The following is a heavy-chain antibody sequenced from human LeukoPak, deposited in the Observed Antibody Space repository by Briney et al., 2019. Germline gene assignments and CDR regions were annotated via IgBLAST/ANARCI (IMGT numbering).Heavy chain of an antibody. CDR2: INPTGDST. J-gene: IGHJ5*02. Sequence: ASVKVSCKASGGTFSNFGISWVRQAPGQGLEWMGLINPTGDSTGYAQKFQGRVTMTRDMSTSTDYMELSSLRSEDTAIYYCARDNSVGDNAWWFDPWGRGTLVTVSS. V-gene: IGHV1-46*01. D-gene: IGHD1-26*01. CDR1: GGTFSNFG. CDR3: ARDNSVGDNAWWFDP.